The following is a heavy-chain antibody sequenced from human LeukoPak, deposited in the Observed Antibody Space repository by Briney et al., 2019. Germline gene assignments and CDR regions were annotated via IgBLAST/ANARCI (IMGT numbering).Heavy chain of an antibody. J-gene: IGHJ2*01. D-gene: IGHD3-22*01. CDR1: GYTFTSYA. Sequence: ASVKVSCKASGYTFTSYAMHWVRQAPGQRLEWMGWINAGNGNTKYSQKFQGRVTITRDTSASTAYMELSSLRSEDTAVYYCARARAPYYYDSSGPGGYFDLWGRGTLVTVSS. CDR2: INAGNGNT. V-gene: IGHV1-3*01. CDR3: ARARAPYYYDSSGPGGYFDL.